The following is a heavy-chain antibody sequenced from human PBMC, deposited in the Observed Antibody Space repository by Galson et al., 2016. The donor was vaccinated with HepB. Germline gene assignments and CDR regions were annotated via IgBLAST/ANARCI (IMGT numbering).Heavy chain of an antibody. D-gene: IGHD5/OR15-5a*01. CDR1: GYTFTNFR. Sequence: SVKVSCKASGYTFTNFRLSWVRQAPGQGLEWMGWMSTYNGKTNFIQKFQGRVTMTTDTSTSTAYMELRSLRSDDTAVYYCARSLVYDGLDYWGQGTLVTVSS. J-gene: IGHJ4*02. CDR2: MSTYNGKT. CDR3: ARSLVYDGLDY. V-gene: IGHV1-18*01.